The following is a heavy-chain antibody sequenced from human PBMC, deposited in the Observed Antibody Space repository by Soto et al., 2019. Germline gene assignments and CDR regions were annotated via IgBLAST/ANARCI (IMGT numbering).Heavy chain of an antibody. V-gene: IGHV1-3*01. CDR2: INAGNGNT. J-gene: IGHJ5*02. CDR1: GYTFTSYG. CDR3: ARGDYVWGSYRDWFDP. D-gene: IGHD3-16*02. Sequence: ASVKVSCKASGYTFTSYGISWVRQAPGQGLEWMGWINAGNGNTKYSQKFQGRVTITRDTSASTAYMELSSLRSEDTAVYYCARGDYVWGSYRDWFDPWGQGTLVTVSS.